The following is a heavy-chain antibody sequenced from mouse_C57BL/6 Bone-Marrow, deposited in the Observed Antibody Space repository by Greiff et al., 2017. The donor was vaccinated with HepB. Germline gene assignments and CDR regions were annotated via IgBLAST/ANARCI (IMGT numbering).Heavy chain of an antibody. CDR2: IWTGGGT. CDR1: GFSLTSYA. CDR3: AGKEGCYYGSSAYWYFDV. V-gene: IGHV2-9-1*01. Sequence: VKLMESGPGLVAPAQCLSITCTVSGFSLTSYAISWVRQPPGKGLEWLGVIWTGGGTNYNSALKSRLSISNDNSQSQDFVKMNSLQTDGTARYCCAGKEGCYYGSSAYWYFDVWGTGTTVTVSS. J-gene: IGHJ1*03. D-gene: IGHD1-1*01.